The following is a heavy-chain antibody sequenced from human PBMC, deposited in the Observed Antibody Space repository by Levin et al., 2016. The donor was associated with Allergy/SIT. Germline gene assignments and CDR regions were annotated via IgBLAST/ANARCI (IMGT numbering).Heavy chain of an antibody. Sequence: WIRQPPGKGLEWVSSISSSSSYIYYADSVKGRFTISRDNAKNSLYLQMNSLRAEDTAVYYCASRWDCSSTSCQGYGYWGQGTLVTVSS. D-gene: IGHD2-2*01. CDR2: ISSSSSYI. J-gene: IGHJ4*02. CDR3: ASRWDCSSTSCQGYGY. V-gene: IGHV3-21*01.